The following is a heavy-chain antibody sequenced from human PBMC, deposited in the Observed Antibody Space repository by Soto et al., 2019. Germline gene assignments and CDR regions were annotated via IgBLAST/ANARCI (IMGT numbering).Heavy chain of an antibody. D-gene: IGHD6-19*01. CDR1: GGSISSYY. J-gene: IGHJ4*02. Sequence: QVQLQESGPGLVKPSETLSLTCTVSGGSISSYYWSWIRQPPGKGLEWIGYIYYSGSTNYNPSRKSRVTISVDTSKNQFSLRLSSVTAADTAVYYCARAGIAVAGFDYWGQGTLVTVSS. CDR3: ARAGIAVAGFDY. CDR2: IYYSGST. V-gene: IGHV4-59*01.